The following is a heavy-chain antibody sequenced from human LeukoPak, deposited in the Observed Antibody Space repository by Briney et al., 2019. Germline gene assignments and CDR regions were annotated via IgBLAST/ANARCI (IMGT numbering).Heavy chain of an antibody. CDR3: ARGTYYDFWSGYSPDGGSPTDY. CDR1: GYTFTSYG. Sequence: ASVKVSCKASGYTFTSYGISWVRQAPGQGLEWVGWISAYNGNTNYAQKLQGRVTMTTDTSTSTAYMELRSLRSDDTAVYYCARGTYYDFWSGYSPDGGSPTDYWGQGTLVTVSS. CDR2: ISAYNGNT. D-gene: IGHD3-3*01. J-gene: IGHJ4*02. V-gene: IGHV1-18*01.